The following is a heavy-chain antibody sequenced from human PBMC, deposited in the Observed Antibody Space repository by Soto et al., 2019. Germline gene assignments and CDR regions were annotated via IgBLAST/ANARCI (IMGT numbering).Heavy chain of an antibody. V-gene: IGHV4-31*03. D-gene: IGHD4-17*01. CDR2: IYYSGST. Sequence: SETLSLTCTVSGGSISSGGYYWSWIRQHPGKGLEWIGYIYYSGSTYYNPSLKSRVTISVDTSKNQFSLKLSSVTAADTAVYYCARVRYGDSPFDDWGQGTLVTVSS. J-gene: IGHJ4*02. CDR3: ARVRYGDSPFDD. CDR1: GGSISSGGYY.